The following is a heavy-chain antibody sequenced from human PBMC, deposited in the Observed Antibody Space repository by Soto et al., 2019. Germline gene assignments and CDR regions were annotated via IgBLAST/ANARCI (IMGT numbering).Heavy chain of an antibody. CDR2: FDPEDGET. Sequence: QIQLIQSGAEVKRPGASVKVSCKVPGYTLSKLAMHWVRQAPGKGLEWMGGFDPEDGETTYAQEFQGRVTMTEDTSTETAYMELNSLTAEDTAVYYCTTDRGYSGSRFDYWGQGTLVTVSS. D-gene: IGHD1-26*01. J-gene: IGHJ4*02. CDR1: GYTLSKLA. CDR3: TTDRGYSGSRFDY. V-gene: IGHV1-24*01.